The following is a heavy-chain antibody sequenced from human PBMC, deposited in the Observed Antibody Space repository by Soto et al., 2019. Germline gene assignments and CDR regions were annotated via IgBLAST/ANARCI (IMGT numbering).Heavy chain of an antibody. V-gene: IGHV3-9*01. D-gene: IGHD6-13*01. CDR1: GFTFDDYA. J-gene: IGHJ3*02. CDR2: ISWNSGSI. CDR3: ANAAGTVWDAFDI. Sequence: GGSLRLSCAASGFTFDDYAMHWVRQAPGKGLEWVSGISWNSGSIGYADSVKGRFTISRDNAKNSLYLQMNSLRAEDTALYYCANAAGTVWDAFDIWGQGTMVTVSS.